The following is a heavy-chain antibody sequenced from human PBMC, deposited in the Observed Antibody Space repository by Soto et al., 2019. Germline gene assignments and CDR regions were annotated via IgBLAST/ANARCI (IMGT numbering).Heavy chain of an antibody. J-gene: IGHJ4*02. D-gene: IGHD6-19*01. CDR3: ARDSYSSGWLYFDY. Sequence: QVQLVESGGGVVQPGRSLRLSCAASGFTFSSYAMHWVRQAPGKGLEWVAVISYDGSNKYYADSVKDRFTISRDNSKNTLYLQMNSLRAEDTAVYYCARDSYSSGWLYFDYWGQGTLVTVSS. CDR1: GFTFSSYA. CDR2: ISYDGSNK. V-gene: IGHV3-30-3*01.